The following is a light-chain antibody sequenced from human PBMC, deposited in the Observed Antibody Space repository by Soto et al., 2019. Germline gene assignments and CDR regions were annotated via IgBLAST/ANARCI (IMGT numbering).Light chain of an antibody. J-gene: IGKJ1*01. CDR2: GAS. Sequence: ILLTQSPATLSVSPGERATLSCRASQSVSSDLAWYQQKPGQAPRLLIYGASTRATGIPARFSGSGSGTEFTLTISSLQSEDFAVYYCQQYNNWPWTFGQGTKVDI. V-gene: IGKV3-15*01. CDR3: QQYNNWPWT. CDR1: QSVSSD.